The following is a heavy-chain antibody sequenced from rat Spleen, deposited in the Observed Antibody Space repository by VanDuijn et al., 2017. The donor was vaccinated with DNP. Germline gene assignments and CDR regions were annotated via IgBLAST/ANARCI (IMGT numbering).Heavy chain of an antibody. V-gene: IGHV5-27*01. D-gene: IGHD1-12*02. CDR3: TTTHYFDGWFPFDY. J-gene: IGHJ2*01. CDR1: GFTFSNYY. Sequence: EVQLVESGGGLVQPGRSLKLSCAASGFTFSNYYMAWVRPAPTKGLELVAYLSTGGGITYYRDSVKGRFTLSRDNAESTLYLQMDSLRSEDTATYYCTTTHYFDGWFPFDYWGQGVMVTVSS. CDR2: LSTGGGIT.